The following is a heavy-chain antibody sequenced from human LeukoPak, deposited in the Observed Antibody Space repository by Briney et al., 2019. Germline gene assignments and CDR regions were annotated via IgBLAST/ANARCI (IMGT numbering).Heavy chain of an antibody. CDR3: ARMDYVSSGWRAPFDD. J-gene: IGHJ4*02. CDR1: GFTFDDYA. D-gene: IGHD3-16*01. CDR2: ISWNSGSI. V-gene: IGHV3-9*01. Sequence: PGGSLRLSCAASGFTFDDYAMHWVRQAPGKGLEWVSGISWNSGSIGYADSVKGRFTISRDNAKNSLYLQVNSLRAEDTAVYYCARMDYVSSGWRAPFDDWGQGTLVTVSS.